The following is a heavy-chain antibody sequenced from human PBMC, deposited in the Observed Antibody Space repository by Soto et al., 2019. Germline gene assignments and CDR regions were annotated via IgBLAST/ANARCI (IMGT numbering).Heavy chain of an antibody. CDR1: GFTFSSYA. Sequence: EVQLLESGGGLVQPGGSLRLSCAASGFTFSSYAMNWVRQAPGKGLEWVSAISGSGDSTYYVDSVKGRFTIPRDNSNNTLYLKMNGLRAEDTAVYYCAKDLPGELLPTRFDPWGQGTLVTVSS. V-gene: IGHV3-23*01. J-gene: IGHJ5*02. CDR3: AKDLPGELLPTRFDP. CDR2: ISGSGDST. D-gene: IGHD1-26*01.